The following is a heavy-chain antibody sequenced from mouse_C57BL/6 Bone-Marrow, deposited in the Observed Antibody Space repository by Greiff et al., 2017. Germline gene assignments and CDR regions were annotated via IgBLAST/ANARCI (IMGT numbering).Heavy chain of an antibody. Sequence: EVQLQQSGPELVKPGASVKISCKASGYTFTDYYMNWVKQSHGKSLEWIGDINPNNVGTSYNQKFKGKATLTVDKSSSTAYMELRSLTSEDSAVYYCARGTNYYGSSWYFDVRGTGTTVTVSS. CDR3: ARGTNYYGSSWYFDV. CDR2: INPNNVGT. J-gene: IGHJ1*03. V-gene: IGHV1-26*01. CDR1: GYTFTDYY. D-gene: IGHD1-1*01.